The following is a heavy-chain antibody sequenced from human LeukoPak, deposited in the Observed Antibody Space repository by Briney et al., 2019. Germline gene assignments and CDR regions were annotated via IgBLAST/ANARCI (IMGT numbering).Heavy chain of an antibody. CDR1: GGSFSGYY. Sequence: SKTLSLTCAVYGGSFSGYYWSWIRQPPGKGLEWIGEINHSGSTNYNPSLKSRVTISVDTSKNQFSLKLSSVTAADTAVYYCARSGGTSARVNAFDIWGQGTMVTVSS. J-gene: IGHJ3*02. CDR2: INHSGST. CDR3: ARSGGTSARVNAFDI. V-gene: IGHV4-34*01. D-gene: IGHD2-15*01.